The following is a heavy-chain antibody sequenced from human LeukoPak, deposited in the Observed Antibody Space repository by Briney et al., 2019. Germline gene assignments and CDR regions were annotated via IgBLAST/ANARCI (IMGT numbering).Heavy chain of an antibody. J-gene: IGHJ5*02. CDR2: INPNSGGT. CDR1: GYTFTGYY. Sequence: ASVKVSCKASGYTFTGYYMHWVRQAPGQGLEWMGWINPNSGGTNYAQKFQGRVTMTRDTSISTAYMELSRLRSDDTAVCYCARYYDILTGYQNWFDPWGQGTLVTVSS. V-gene: IGHV1-2*02. CDR3: ARYYDILTGYQNWFDP. D-gene: IGHD3-9*01.